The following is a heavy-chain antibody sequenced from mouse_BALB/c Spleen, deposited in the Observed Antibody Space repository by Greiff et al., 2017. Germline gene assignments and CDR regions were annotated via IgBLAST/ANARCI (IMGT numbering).Heavy chain of an antibody. CDR3: ARSTMITAWFAY. CDR1: GYTFTSYW. V-gene: IGHV1-7*01. CDR2: INPSTGYT. D-gene: IGHD2-4*01. J-gene: IGHJ3*01. Sequence: LRQSGAELAKPGASVKMSCKASGYTFTSYWMHWVKQRPGQGLEWIGYINPSTGYTEYNQKFKDKATLTADKSSSTAYMQLSSLTSEDSAVYYCARSTMITAWFAYWGQGTLVTVSA.